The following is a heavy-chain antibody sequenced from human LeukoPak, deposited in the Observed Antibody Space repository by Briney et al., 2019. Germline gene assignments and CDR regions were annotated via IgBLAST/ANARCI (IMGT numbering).Heavy chain of an antibody. CDR1: GGSFSAYW. CDR2: IHHSGST. Sequence: SETLSLTCAVYGGSFSAYWWNWLRQPPGKGLEWIGEIHHSGSTNYNPSLESRVSISIDTSKNQFSLKLSSVTAADAAFYYCARGLKDAYNSTPLDNWGQGTLVTVSS. V-gene: IGHV4-34*01. D-gene: IGHD5-24*01. J-gene: IGHJ4*02. CDR3: ARGLKDAYNSTPLDN.